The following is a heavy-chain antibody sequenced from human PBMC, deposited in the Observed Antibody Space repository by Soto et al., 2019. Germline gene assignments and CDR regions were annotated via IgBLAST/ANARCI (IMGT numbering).Heavy chain of an antibody. CDR3: AGRSYHGMDV. J-gene: IGHJ6*02. CDR1: GGSISSTNW. V-gene: IGHV4-4*02. Sequence: PSETLSLTCAVSGGSISSTNWWIWVRRPPGKGLEWIGEIDHSGSTNYNPSLKSRVTISGDKSKNQFSLKLSAVTAADTAVYYCAGRSYHGMDVWGQGTTVTVSS. CDR2: IDHSGST.